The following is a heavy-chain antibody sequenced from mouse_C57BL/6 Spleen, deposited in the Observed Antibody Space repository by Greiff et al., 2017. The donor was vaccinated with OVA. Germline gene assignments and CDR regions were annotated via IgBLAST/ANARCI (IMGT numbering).Heavy chain of an antibody. CDR3: ARHNWENWFAY. CDR1: GVDFSRYW. Sequence: ATGGVDFSRYWMSWVRRAPGKGLEWIGEINPDSSTINYAPSLKDKFIISRDNAKNTLYLQMSKVRSEDTALYYCARHNWENWFAYWGQGTLVTVSA. V-gene: IGHV4-1*01. D-gene: IGHD4-1*01. CDR2: INPDSSTI. J-gene: IGHJ3*01.